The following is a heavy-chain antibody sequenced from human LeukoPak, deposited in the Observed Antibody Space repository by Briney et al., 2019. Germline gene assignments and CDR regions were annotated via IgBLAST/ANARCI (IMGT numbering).Heavy chain of an antibody. J-gene: IGHJ4*02. V-gene: IGHV3-30*02. D-gene: IGHD2-21*01. CDR2: IRYDGSNK. CDR3: AKIARQLIYYFDY. CDR1: GVSFSSYG. Sequence: GGSLRLSCVESGVSFSSYGMHLVRQAPGKGLEWVAFIRYDGSNKYYADSVKGRFTISRDNSKNTLYLQMNSLRAEDTAVYYCAKIARQLIYYFDYCGQGTLVTVSS.